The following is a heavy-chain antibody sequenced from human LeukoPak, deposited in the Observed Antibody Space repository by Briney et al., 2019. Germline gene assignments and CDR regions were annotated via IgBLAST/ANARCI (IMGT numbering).Heavy chain of an antibody. CDR3: AKAIVVVPAAIFGWGYYFDY. CDR2: ISDSGGHT. D-gene: IGHD2-2*02. V-gene: IGHV3-23*01. CDR1: GFSFSTYA. J-gene: IGHJ4*02. Sequence: TGGSLRLSCAASGFSFSTYAMSWVRQSPGKGLEWVSVISDSGGHTIYADSVKGRFTISRDNSKNTLYLQMNSLRAEDTAVYYCAKAIVVVPAAIFGWGYYFDYWGQGTLVTVSS.